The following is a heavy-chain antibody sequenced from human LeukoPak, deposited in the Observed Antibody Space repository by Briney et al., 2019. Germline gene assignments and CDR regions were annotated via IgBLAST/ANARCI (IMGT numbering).Heavy chain of an antibody. J-gene: IGHJ4*02. V-gene: IGHV1-69*13. CDR2: IIPIFGTA. CDR3: ARAPRSWGFDC. Sequence: SVKVSCKASGGTFSSYAISWVRQAPGQGLEWMGGIIPIFGTANYAQKFQGRVTITADESTSTAYMELTNLRSEDAAVYYCARAPRSWGFDCWGQGTLVTVSS. CDR1: GGTFSSYA. D-gene: IGHD7-27*01.